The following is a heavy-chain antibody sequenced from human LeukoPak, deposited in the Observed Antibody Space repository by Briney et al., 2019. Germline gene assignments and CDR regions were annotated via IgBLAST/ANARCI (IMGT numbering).Heavy chain of an antibody. V-gene: IGHV3-13*01. D-gene: IGHD3-16*01. Sequence: GGSLRLSCAASGFSFSSYDMRWVSQETGKGMEWVSAIGTIGDTYYTGSVKGRFTISRENAKNSLYLQMNSLRAGDTAAYYCARKGDGAFDIWGQGTMVTVSS. CDR2: IGTIGDT. J-gene: IGHJ3*02. CDR3: ARKGDGAFDI. CDR1: GFSFSSYD.